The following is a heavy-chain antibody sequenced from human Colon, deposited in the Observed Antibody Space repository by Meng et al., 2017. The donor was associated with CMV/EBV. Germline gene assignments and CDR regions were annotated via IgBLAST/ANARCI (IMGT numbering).Heavy chain of an antibody. CDR2: IHWNGVNT. Sequence: GESLKISCTASGFKFDDYSMSWVRQVPGKGLEWVADIHWNGVNTAYGDSVQGRFSISRDNSKNRLYLHMSSLRAEDTAVYYCAQGLQVRFLEWSFGGQGTLVTVSS. V-gene: IGHV3-20*04. CDR1: GFKFDDYS. CDR3: AQGLQVRFLEWSF. J-gene: IGHJ4*02. D-gene: IGHD3-3*01.